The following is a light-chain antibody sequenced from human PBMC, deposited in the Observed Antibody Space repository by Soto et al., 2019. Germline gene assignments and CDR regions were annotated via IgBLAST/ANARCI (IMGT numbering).Light chain of an antibody. CDR1: QSVASN. V-gene: IGKV3-15*01. CDR3: QQYHNWSPQYT. J-gene: IGKJ2*01. CDR2: GAS. Sequence: EIVMTQSPASLSVSPGDVATLSCWASQSVASNVAWYQQKPGQGPRLLIHGASTRAAGRPARFSGSGSGTDLTFTISTFQSEDFAVYDCQQYHNWSPQYTFGQGTKLQIK.